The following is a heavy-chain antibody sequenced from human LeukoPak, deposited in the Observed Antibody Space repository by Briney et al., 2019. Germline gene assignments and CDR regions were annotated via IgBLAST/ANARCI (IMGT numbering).Heavy chain of an antibody. CDR3: ARADSSITMVRGAGYFDY. CDR1: GYTFTGYY. Sequence: ASVKVSCKASGYTFTGYYMHWVRQAPGQGLEWMGWINPNSGGTNYAQKFQGRVTMTRDTSISTAYMELSRLRSDDTAVYYCARADSSITMVRGAGYFDYWGQGTLVTVSS. J-gene: IGHJ4*02. CDR2: INPNSGGT. D-gene: IGHD3-10*01. V-gene: IGHV1-2*02.